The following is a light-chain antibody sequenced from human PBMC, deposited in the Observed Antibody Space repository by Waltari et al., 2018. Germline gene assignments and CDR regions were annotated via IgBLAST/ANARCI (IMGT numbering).Light chain of an antibody. V-gene: IGLV2-11*01. CDR2: DVT. CDR3: CSYAGRYTNYV. CDR1: RSDVGSYYC. Sequence: QSALTQPRSVSGSPGQSVTIPCTGTRSDVGSYYCVPLYQQRPGKAPKLIIYDVTERPSGVPDRFSGSKSDNKASLTISGLQADDEADYYCCSYAGRYTNYVFGSGTKVTVL. J-gene: IGLJ1*01.